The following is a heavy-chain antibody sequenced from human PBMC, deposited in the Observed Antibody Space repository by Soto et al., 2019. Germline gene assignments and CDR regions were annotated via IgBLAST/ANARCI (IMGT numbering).Heavy chain of an antibody. CDR2: ISGSGGST. D-gene: IGHD3-3*01. Sequence: EVQLLESGGGLVQPGGSLRLSCAASGFTFSSYAMSWVRQAPGKGLEWVSAISGSGGSTYYEDSVKGRFTISRDNSKNTLYLQMNSLRAEDTAVYYCAKDHDFWSGYFYYYMDVWGKETTVTVSS. V-gene: IGHV3-23*01. J-gene: IGHJ6*03. CDR1: GFTFSSYA. CDR3: AKDHDFWSGYFYYYMDV.